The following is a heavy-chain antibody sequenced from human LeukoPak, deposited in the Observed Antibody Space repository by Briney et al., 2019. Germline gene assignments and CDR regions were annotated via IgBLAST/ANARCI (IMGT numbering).Heavy chain of an antibody. J-gene: IGHJ5*02. CDR1: GGSISSSCYY. CDR3: ASASSGYSYGWYNGFDP. Sequence: SETLSLTCTVSGGSISSSCYYWGWIRQPPGKGLEWIGCIYYSATTHYNPSLTSRGTISVYTAKNQFSLKLSSVTAAATAVYECASASSGYSYGWYNGFDPWGQGTLVTVSS. D-gene: IGHD5-18*01. V-gene: IGHV4-39*07. CDR2: IYYSATT.